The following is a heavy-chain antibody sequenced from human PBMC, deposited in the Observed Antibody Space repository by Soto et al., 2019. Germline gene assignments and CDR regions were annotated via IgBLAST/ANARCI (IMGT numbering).Heavy chain of an antibody. J-gene: IGHJ4*02. CDR2: INQGGGEK. CDR3: ARDATYCLEC. Sequence: GWSLRLSCAASGFTFSGYWMALVRQAPGKGLEWVANINQGGGEKYHVDSVKGRFTISRDNAENSLYLQMNSLRAEDTAVYYCARDATYCLECWGRGTLVTVSS. D-gene: IGHD2-15*01. CDR1: GFTFSGYW. V-gene: IGHV3-7*03.